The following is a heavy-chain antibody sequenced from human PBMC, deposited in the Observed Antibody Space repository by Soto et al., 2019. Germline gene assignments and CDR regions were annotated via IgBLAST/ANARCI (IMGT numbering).Heavy chain of an antibody. Sequence: QVQLQQGGAGLLKPSETLSLTCAVYGGAFRGYYWSWIRQPPGKGLEWLGEINDSGSTNYNPSLKSRITISLDTSKKEISLRLSSVTAAYTAVYYCARDEGGYDILTGYYKAHHFDYWGQGVLVTVSS. V-gene: IGHV4-34*01. CDR1: GGAFRGYY. J-gene: IGHJ4*02. CDR3: ARDEGGYDILTGYYKAHHFDY. D-gene: IGHD3-9*01. CDR2: INDSGST.